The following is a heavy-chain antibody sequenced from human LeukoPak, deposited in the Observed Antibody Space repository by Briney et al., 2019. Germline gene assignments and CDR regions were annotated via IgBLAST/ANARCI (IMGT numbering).Heavy chain of an antibody. V-gene: IGHV1-2*02. J-gene: IGHJ4*02. CDR3: ARGAEPGIAVAVGY. Sequence: ASVKVSCKASGYTFTGYYMHWVRQAPGQGLEWMAWINPNSGGTNYAQKFQGRVTMTRDTSISTAYMELSRLRSDDTAVYYCARGAEPGIAVAVGYWGQGTLVTVSS. D-gene: IGHD6-19*01. CDR2: INPNSGGT. CDR1: GYTFTGYY.